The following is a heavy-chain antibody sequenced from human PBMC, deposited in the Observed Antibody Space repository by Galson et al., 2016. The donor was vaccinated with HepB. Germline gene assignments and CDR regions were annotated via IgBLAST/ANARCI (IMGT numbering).Heavy chain of an antibody. V-gene: IGHV3-53*01. Sequence: SLRLSCAASGFTVSSHYMSWVRQPPGKGLEWVSAIYSGGDTYYVDSVKGRFTISRDNSENTLYLQINNLRAEDTAVYYCASRSRGEFNLIDYWGQGTLVTVSS. J-gene: IGHJ4*02. CDR1: GFTVSSHY. CDR3: ASRSRGEFNLIDY. D-gene: IGHD2-21*01. CDR2: IYSGGDT.